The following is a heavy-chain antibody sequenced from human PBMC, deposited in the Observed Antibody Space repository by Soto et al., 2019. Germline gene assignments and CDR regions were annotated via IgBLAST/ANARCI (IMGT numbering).Heavy chain of an antibody. CDR1: GGTFSSYA. V-gene: IGHV1-69*13. CDR3: EGRGIAVAGPHFDY. CDR2: IIPIFGTA. D-gene: IGHD6-19*01. J-gene: IGHJ4*02. Sequence: SVKVSCKASGGTFSSYAISWVRQAPGQGLEWMGGIIPIFGTANYAQKFQGRVTITADESTSTAYMELSSLRSEDTAVYYCEGRGIAVAGPHFDYWGQGTLVNVSS.